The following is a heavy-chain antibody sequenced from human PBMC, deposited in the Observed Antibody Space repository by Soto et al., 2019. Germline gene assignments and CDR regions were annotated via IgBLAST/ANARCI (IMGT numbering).Heavy chain of an antibody. J-gene: IGHJ4*02. V-gene: IGHV3-23*01. CDR1: TLRFSRYL. D-gene: IGHD3-22*01. CDR2: ISGSGDYI. CDR3: ANNYFDSNGPDY. Sequence: GGSLRLSCAASTLRFSRYLMSWVRQAPGKGLEWVSVISGSGDYIDYADSVKGRFTISRDNSKKTLYLQMNRLRAEDTAVYYCANNYFDSNGPDYWGPGTLVTVSS.